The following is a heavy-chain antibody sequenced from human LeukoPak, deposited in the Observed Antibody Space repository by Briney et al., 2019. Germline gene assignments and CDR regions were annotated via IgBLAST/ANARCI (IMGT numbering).Heavy chain of an antibody. J-gene: IGHJ4*02. V-gene: IGHV3-23*01. CDR1: GLTFSDYG. Sequence: GGSLRLSCAASGLTFSDYGMHWVRQAPGKGLDWVSAIAAGGKEYYADSVNGRFTISRDNSKNTVYLQMNSLRAEDTATYYCVSRAPCSGGICSALGYWGQGTLVIVSS. CDR2: IAAGGKE. D-gene: IGHD2-15*01. CDR3: VSRAPCSGGICSALGY.